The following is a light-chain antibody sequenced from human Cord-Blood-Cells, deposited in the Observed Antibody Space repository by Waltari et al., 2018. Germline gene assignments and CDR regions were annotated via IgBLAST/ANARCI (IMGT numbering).Light chain of an antibody. CDR3: NSRDSSGNHYV. Sequence: SSELTQDPAVSVALGQTVRITCQGDSLRRCYASWYQQKPGQAPVLVIYGKNNRPPGIPDRFSGSSSGNTASLTITGAQAEDEADYYCNSRDSSGNHYVFGTGTKVTVL. CDR1: SLRRCY. J-gene: IGLJ1*01. CDR2: GKN. V-gene: IGLV3-19*01.